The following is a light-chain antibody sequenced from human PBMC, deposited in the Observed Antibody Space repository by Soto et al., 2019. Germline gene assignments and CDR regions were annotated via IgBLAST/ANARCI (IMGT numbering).Light chain of an antibody. CDR1: GSNIGAGYD. Sequence: QSVLTQPPSVSAAPGQRVTISCSGSGSNIGAGYDVHWYQQLPGSAPQLLIYDNTNRPSRVPDRFSGSRSGTSASLAITRLQAEDEADYYCQSFDRDLSGVVFGGGTKLTVL. CDR2: DNT. J-gene: IGLJ3*02. CDR3: QSFDRDLSGVV. V-gene: IGLV1-40*01.